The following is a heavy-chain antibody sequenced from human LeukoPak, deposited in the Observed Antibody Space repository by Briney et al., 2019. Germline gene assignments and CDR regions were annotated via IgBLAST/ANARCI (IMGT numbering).Heavy chain of an antibody. Sequence: SETLSLTCAVYGGSFSGYYWSWIRQPPGKGLEWIGEINHSGSTNYNPSLKSRVTISVDTSKNQFSPKLSSVTAADTAVYYCARVHMTTDAFDIWGQGTMVTVSS. CDR1: GGSFSGYY. J-gene: IGHJ3*02. CDR3: ARVHMTTDAFDI. CDR2: INHSGST. V-gene: IGHV4-34*01. D-gene: IGHD4-17*01.